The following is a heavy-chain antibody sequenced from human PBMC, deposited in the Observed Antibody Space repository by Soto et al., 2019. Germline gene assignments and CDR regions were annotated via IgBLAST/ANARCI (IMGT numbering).Heavy chain of an antibody. CDR2: IIPIFGTA. CDR3: ASGSAYLTPYYYYGMDV. V-gene: IGHV1-69*13. CDR1: GGTFRRYA. D-gene: IGHD1-26*01. Sequence: SVKVSCKASGGTFRRYAISWVRQAPGQGLEWMGGIIPIFGTANYAQKFQGRVTITADESTSTAYMERSGLRSEDTAVYYCASGSAYLTPYYYYGMDVWGQGTTVTVSS. J-gene: IGHJ6*02.